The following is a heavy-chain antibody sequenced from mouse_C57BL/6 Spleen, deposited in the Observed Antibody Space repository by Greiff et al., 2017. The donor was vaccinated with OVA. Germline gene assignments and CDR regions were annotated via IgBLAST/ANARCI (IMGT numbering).Heavy chain of an antibody. J-gene: IGHJ1*03. Sequence: QVQLKESGPGLVAPSQSLSITCTVSGFSLTSYAISWVRQPPGKGLEWLGVIWTGGGTNYNSALKFRMIIIKDNSKSQVFLKMNSLQTYYTARYYCARRYDPYWYFDVWGTGTTVTFSS. CDR1: GFSLTSYA. CDR3: ARRYDPYWYFDV. D-gene: IGHD2-3*01. V-gene: IGHV2-9-1*01. CDR2: IWTGGGT.